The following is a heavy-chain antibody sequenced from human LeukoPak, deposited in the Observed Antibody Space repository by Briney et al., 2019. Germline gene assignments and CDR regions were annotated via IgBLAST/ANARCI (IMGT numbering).Heavy chain of an antibody. CDR2: ISSSGSTI. CDR1: GFTFSSYE. Sequence: PPGGSLRLSCAASGFTFSSYEMNWVRQAPGKGLEWVSYISSSGSTIYYADSVKGRFTISRDNSKNTLYLQMNSLRAEDTAVYYCAKADSSSWYSPSFDYWGQGTLVTVSS. D-gene: IGHD6-13*01. J-gene: IGHJ4*02. V-gene: IGHV3-48*03. CDR3: AKADSSSWYSPSFDY.